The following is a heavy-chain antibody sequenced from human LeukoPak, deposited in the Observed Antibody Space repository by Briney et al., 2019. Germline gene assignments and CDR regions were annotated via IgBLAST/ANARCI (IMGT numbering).Heavy chain of an antibody. CDR2: IRSKAYGGTT. D-gene: IGHD2-21*02. V-gene: IGHV3-49*03. Sequence: PGRSLRLSCTASGFTFGDYAMSWFRQAPGKGLEWVGFIRSKAYGGTTEYAAPVKGRFTISRDDSKSIAYLQMNSLKTEDTAVYYCTRNVVATAMLLVAFDIWGQGTMVTVSS. J-gene: IGHJ3*02. CDR3: TRNVVATAMLLVAFDI. CDR1: GFTFGDYA.